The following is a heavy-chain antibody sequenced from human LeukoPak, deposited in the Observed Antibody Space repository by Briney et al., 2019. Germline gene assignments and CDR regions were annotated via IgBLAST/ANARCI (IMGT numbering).Heavy chain of an antibody. CDR2: ISGSGDAT. CDR3: AREPLWSGHYSNLHFDY. D-gene: IGHD3-3*01. Sequence: GGSLRLSCAASGFTFTNHAMSWVRQAPGKGLEWVSAISGSGDATKYADSVKGQFTISRDNFKNSLYLQMNSLRAEDTAVYYCAREPLWSGHYSNLHFDYWGQGILVTVSS. V-gene: IGHV3-23*01. CDR1: GFTFTNHA. J-gene: IGHJ4*02.